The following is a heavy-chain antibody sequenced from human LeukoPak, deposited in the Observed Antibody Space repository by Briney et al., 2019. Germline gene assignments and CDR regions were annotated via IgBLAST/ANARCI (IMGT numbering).Heavy chain of an antibody. D-gene: IGHD4-17*01. Sequence: PSETLSLTCTVSGVSITSYYWNWIRQSPGKGLEWLGNIHSRGTTNYNPSLKSRVTLSLDTSKSQFALKVTSVTAADTAVYYCARDDYGDFQGFDFWGQGTRVTVSS. CDR2: IHSRGTT. V-gene: IGHV4-59*13. J-gene: IGHJ4*02. CDR3: ARDDYGDFQGFDF. CDR1: GVSITSYY.